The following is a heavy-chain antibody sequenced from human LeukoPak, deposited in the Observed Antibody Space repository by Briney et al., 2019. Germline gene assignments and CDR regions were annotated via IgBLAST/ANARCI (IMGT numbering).Heavy chain of an antibody. CDR2: ISYDGSNK. Sequence: GGSLRLSRAASGFTFSSYGMHWVRQAPGKGLEWVAVISYDGSNKYYADSVKGRFTISRDNSKNTLYLQMNSLRAEDTAVYYCAKDLTGRWLQSQYYFDYWGQGTLVTVSS. CDR1: GFTFSSYG. V-gene: IGHV3-30*18. D-gene: IGHD5-24*01. J-gene: IGHJ4*02. CDR3: AKDLTGRWLQSQYYFDY.